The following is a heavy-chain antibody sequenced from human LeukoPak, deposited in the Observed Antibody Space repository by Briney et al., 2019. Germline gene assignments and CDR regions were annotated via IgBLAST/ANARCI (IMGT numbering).Heavy chain of an antibody. V-gene: IGHV1-24*01. D-gene: IGHD2-15*01. CDR3: ARDHTYCGSPEYLQH. J-gene: IGHJ1*01. CDR2: FGPEDGET. Sequence: ASVKVSCKVSGYTITELSMHWVRQAPGTGLERMGSFGPEDGETIYAQKFQGRVTMTEDTSTDTAYMELSSLRSEDTAVYYCARDHTYCGSPEYLQHWGQGTLVTVSS. CDR1: GYTITELS.